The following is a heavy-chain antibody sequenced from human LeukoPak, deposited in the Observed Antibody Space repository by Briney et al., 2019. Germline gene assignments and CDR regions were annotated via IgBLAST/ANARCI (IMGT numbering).Heavy chain of an antibody. V-gene: IGHV1-69*04. CDR1: GDSLNTYA. CDR3: ARAPHYSASSGYNWFLP. CDR2: VIPPLNIP. D-gene: IGHD3-22*01. J-gene: IGHJ5*02. Sequence: ASVKVSCKASGDSLNTYAINWVRQAPGQGLEWMGRVIPPLNIPHYAQKFQDRITITAETSSNTSYLELRSLTSDDTAVYYCARAPHYSASSGYNWFLPWGQGSQVTVSS.